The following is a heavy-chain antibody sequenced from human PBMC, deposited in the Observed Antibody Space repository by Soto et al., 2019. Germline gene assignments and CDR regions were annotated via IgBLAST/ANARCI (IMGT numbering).Heavy chain of an antibody. Sequence: QVQLVESGGGVVQPGRSLRLSCAASGFTFSSYAMHWVRQAPGKGLKWVAVISYDGTNKYYAASVKGRFTISRDNSKNQLSLQMTSLRAVATAVYYCAREVEQLSGCWGQGTQVAV. V-gene: IGHV3-30-3*01. CDR2: ISYDGTNK. CDR3: AREVEQLSGC. J-gene: IGHJ4*02. D-gene: IGHD3-16*02. CDR1: GFTFSSYA.